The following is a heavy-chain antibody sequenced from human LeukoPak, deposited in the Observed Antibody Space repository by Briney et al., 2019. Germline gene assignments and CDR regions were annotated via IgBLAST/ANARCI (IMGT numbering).Heavy chain of an antibody. V-gene: IGHV7-4-1*02. CDR3: ARGPSVLLWFGEFY. CDR2: INTNTGNP. D-gene: IGHD3-10*01. CDR1: GYTFTSYA. J-gene: IGHJ4*02. Sequence: VASVKVSCKASGYTFTSYAMNWVRQAPGQGLEWMGWINTNTGNPTYAQGFTGRFVFSLDTSVSTAYLQISSLKAEDTAVYYCARGPSVLLWFGEFYWGQGTLVTVSS.